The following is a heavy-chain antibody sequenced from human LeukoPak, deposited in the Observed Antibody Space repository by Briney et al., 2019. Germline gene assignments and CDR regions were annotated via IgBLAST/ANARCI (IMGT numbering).Heavy chain of an antibody. CDR1: GFTFSSYA. CDR3: ARAIRGYSYALDY. Sequence: GGSLRLSCAASGFTFSSYAMHWVRQAPGKGLEWVAVISYDGSNKYYADSVKGRFTISRDNSKNTLYLQMNSLRAEDTAVYYCARAIRGYSYALDYWGQGTLVTVSS. V-gene: IGHV3-30*04. J-gene: IGHJ4*02. D-gene: IGHD5-18*01. CDR2: ISYDGSNK.